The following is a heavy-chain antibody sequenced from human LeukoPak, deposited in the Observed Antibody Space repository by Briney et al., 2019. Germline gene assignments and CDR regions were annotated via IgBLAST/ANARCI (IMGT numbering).Heavy chain of an antibody. D-gene: IGHD3-3*01. Sequence: KSGGSLRLSCAASGFTFSTYSMNWVRQAPGKGLEWVSSISSRNNYIYYADSVKGRFTISRDNAKNSVYLEMNSLRADDTAVYYCARSARLMKGVVEVTALDDWGQGTLVTVSS. CDR3: ARSARLMKGVVEVTALDD. CDR1: GFTFSTYS. V-gene: IGHV3-21*01. CDR2: ISSRNNYI. J-gene: IGHJ4*02.